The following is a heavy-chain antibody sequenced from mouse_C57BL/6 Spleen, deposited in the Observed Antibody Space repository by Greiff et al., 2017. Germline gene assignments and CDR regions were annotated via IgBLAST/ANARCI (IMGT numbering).Heavy chain of an antibody. CDR1: GFTFSDYG. J-gene: IGHJ4*01. V-gene: IGHV5-17*01. CDR3: ARRRLLLDMDY. Sequence: EVKLVESGGGLVKPGGSLKLSCAASGFTFSDYGMHWVRQAPEKGLEWVAYISSGSSTIYYADTVKGRFTISRDNAKNTLFLQMTSLRSEDTAMYDCARRRLLLDMDYWGQGTSVTVSS. D-gene: IGHD1-1*01. CDR2: ISSGSSTI.